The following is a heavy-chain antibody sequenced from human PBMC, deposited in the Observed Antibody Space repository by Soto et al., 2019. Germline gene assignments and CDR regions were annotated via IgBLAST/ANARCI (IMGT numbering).Heavy chain of an antibody. J-gene: IGHJ6*02. CDR3: ARDSLDYYGLDV. CDR2: ISSTGGTV. V-gene: IGHV3-11*01. Sequence: QVQLVESGGGLVKPGESLRLSCAASGFTLSDYYMTWVRQTPGKGLEWISYISSTGGTVNYADSVKGRFTISRDNIKNSLFLQMTSPRAEDTAVYYCARDSLDYYGLDVWGQGTTGTVSS. CDR1: GFTLSDYY.